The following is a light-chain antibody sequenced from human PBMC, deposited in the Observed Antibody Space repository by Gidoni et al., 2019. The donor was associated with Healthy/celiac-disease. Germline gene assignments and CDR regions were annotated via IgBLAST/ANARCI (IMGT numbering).Light chain of an antibody. CDR3: QQYNNWPPST. CDR1: QSVSSN. CDR2: CAS. V-gene: IGKV3-15*01. Sequence: EIVMKQSPATLSVSPGERATLSCRASQSVSSNFAWYHQKPGQAPSLLIYCASTRATGIPARFSGSGSGTAFTLTITSLQSEDFAVYYCQQYNNWPPSTFGQGTKVEIK. J-gene: IGKJ1*01.